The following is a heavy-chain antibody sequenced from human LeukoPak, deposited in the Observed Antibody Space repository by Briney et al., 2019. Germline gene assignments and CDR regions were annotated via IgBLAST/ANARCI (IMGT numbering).Heavy chain of an antibody. J-gene: IGHJ6*03. CDR2: INSDETST. Sequence: GGSLRLSCAASGVTFSSYWMHWVRQAPGKGLVWVSLINSDETSTSYADSVKGRFTISKDNAKNTLYLQMKCLRAEDTAVYYCARETGSSGYYMDVWGKGTTVTVSS. D-gene: IGHD6-25*01. V-gene: IGHV3-74*01. CDR3: ARETGSSGYYMDV. CDR1: GVTFSSYW.